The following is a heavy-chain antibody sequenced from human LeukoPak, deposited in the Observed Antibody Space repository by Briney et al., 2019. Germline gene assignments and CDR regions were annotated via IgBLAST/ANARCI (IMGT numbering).Heavy chain of an antibody. CDR1: GWSFSGYC. V-gene: IGHV4-34*01. CDR3: ARVASDCSSTSCPTGSYQDY. J-gene: IGHJ4*02. CDR2: INHSGST. D-gene: IGHD2-2*01. Sequence: SETLSLTCAVYGWSFSGYCWSWIRQPPGKGLEWVGEINHSGSTNYNPSLKSRVTISVDTSKNQFSMKLSSVTAADTAVYYCARVASDCSSTSCPTGSYQDYWGQGTLVTVSS.